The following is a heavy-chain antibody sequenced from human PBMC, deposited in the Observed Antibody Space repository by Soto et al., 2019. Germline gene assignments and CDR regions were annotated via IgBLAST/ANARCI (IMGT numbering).Heavy chain of an antibody. Sequence: EVQLVESGGALVQPGRSLRLSCAASGFTFDDFAMHWVREIPGKGLEWVSGISWNSGTIDYADSVKGRFTVSRDNAKNSLFLQMNSLTTEDTALYHCAKDARSPSSPYFFDSWGQGTLVTVSS. J-gene: IGHJ4*02. V-gene: IGHV3-9*01. CDR2: ISWNSGTI. CDR3: AKDARSPSSPYFFDS. D-gene: IGHD1-26*01. CDR1: GFTFDDFA.